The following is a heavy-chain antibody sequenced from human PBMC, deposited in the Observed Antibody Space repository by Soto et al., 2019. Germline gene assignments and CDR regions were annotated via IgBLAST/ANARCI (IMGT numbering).Heavy chain of an antibody. CDR2: IIPIPGTA. CDR1: GGTFGSSA. J-gene: IGHJ6*02. D-gene: IGHD2-2*01. CDR3: ARSQVSSTSLEIYYYYYYGMDV. Sequence: QVQLVQSGAEVKKPGSSVKVSCKASGGTFGSSAISWVRQAPGQVREWMGGIIPIPGTANYAQKFQGRVTIAADESTSTAYMELSSLRSEDTAVYYWARSQVSSTSLEIYYYYYYGMDVWGQGTTVTGSS. V-gene: IGHV1-69*01.